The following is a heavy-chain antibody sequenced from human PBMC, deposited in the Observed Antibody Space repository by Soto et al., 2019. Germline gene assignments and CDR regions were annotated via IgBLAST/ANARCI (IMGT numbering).Heavy chain of an antibody. D-gene: IGHD3-10*01. Sequence: SETLSLTCTVSGGSISSYYWSWIRQPPGKGLGWIGYIYYSGSTNYNPSLKSRVTISVDTSKNQFSLKLSSVTAADTAVYYCAREYYGSGSYYFDYWGQGTLVTV. J-gene: IGHJ4*02. V-gene: IGHV4-59*01. CDR3: AREYYGSGSYYFDY. CDR2: IYYSGST. CDR1: GGSISSYY.